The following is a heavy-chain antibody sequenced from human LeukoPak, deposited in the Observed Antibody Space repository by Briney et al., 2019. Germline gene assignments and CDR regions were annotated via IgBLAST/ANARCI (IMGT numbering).Heavy chain of an antibody. V-gene: IGHV3-48*01. Sequence: GGSLRLSCAASGFTFSSYSMNWVRQAPGKGLEWVSYISSSSSTIYYADSVKGRFTISRDNSKNTLYLQMNSLRAEDTAVYYCASSPGVWLLLPYWGQGTLVTVSS. D-gene: IGHD3-22*01. CDR3: ASSPGVWLLLPY. CDR1: GFTFSSYS. CDR2: ISSSSSTI. J-gene: IGHJ4*02.